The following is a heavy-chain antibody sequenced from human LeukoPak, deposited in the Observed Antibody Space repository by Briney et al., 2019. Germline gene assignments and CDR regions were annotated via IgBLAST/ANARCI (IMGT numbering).Heavy chain of an antibody. D-gene: IGHD2-15*01. V-gene: IGHV5-51*01. CDR2: IYPGDSDT. CDR3: ARRYCRGGICYYFDS. CDR1: GFSFTSYW. J-gene: IGHJ4*02. Sequence: GESLKISCKGSGFSFTSYWIGWVRQMPGKGLEWMGIIYPGDSDTRYSPSFQGQVIISADKSISTAYLQWSSLQASDTAMYYCARRYCRGGICYYFDSWGQGTLATVSS.